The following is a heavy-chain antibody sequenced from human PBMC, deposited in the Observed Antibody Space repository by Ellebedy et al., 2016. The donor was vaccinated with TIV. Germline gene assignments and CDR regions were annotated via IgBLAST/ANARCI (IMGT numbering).Heavy chain of an antibody. CDR3: AKSMGWYYFDY. V-gene: IGHV3-7*01. D-gene: IGHD6-19*01. Sequence: GGSLRLSCAASGFTFSSYWMSWVRQAPGKGLEWVANINQHGSEKHYVDSVKGRFTVSSYNAMNSLYLQMNSLRAEETAVYYCAKSMGWYYFDYWGQGALVTVSS. CDR2: INQHGSEK. J-gene: IGHJ4*02. CDR1: GFTFSSYW.